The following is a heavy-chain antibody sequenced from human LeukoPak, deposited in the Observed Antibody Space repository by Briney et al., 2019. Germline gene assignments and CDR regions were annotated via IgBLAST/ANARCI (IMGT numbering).Heavy chain of an antibody. J-gene: IGHJ4*02. CDR1: GGTFSSYA. Sequence: SVKVSCKASGGTFSSYAISWVRQAPGQGLEWMGGIIPIFGTANYAQKFQGRVTITADESTSTAYMELSSLRSEDTAVYYCARGGFGSGYYFWYFDYWGQGTVVTVSS. V-gene: IGHV1-69*13. CDR2: IIPIFGTA. CDR3: ARGGFGSGYYFWYFDY. D-gene: IGHD3-22*01.